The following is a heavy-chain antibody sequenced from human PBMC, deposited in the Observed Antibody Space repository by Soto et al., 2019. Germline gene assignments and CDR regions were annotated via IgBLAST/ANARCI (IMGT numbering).Heavy chain of an antibody. CDR2: ISAYNGNT. CDR3: ARVFIGGSCYPLRTSYYYYYGMDV. Sequence: GASVKVSCKASGYTFTSYGISWVRQAPGQGLEWTGWISAYNGNTNYAQKFQGRFTLTTDTSTSTAYMELRSLRFDDTALYYFARVFIGGSCYPLRTSYYYYYGMDVWGQGTTVTVSS. V-gene: IGHV1-18*01. D-gene: IGHD2-15*01. CDR1: GYTFTSYG. J-gene: IGHJ6*02.